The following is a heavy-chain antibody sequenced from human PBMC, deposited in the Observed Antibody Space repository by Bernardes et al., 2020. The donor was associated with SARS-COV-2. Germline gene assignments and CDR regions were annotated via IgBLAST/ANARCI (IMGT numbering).Heavy chain of an antibody. V-gene: IGHV4-61*02. CDR1: GGSISSGSYY. J-gene: IGHJ6*02. D-gene: IGHD4-17*01. Sequence: SETLSLTCTVSGGSISSGSYYWSWIRQPAGKGLEWIGRIYTSGSTNYNPSLKSRVTISVDTSKNQFSLKLSSVTTADTAVYYCAKDREDTTATTYGMDVWGQGTTVTVSS. CDR3: AKDREDTTATTYGMDV. CDR2: IYTSGST.